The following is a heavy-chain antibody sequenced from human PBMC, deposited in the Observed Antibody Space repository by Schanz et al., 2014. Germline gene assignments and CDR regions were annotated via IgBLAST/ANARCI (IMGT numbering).Heavy chain of an antibody. V-gene: IGHV3-48*04. Sequence: EVHLLDSGGGLVQPGGSLRLSCAASGFTFSGYSMNWVRQAPGKGLEWVAYISSSSSTIHYADSVKGRFTISRDNAKNSLYLQMNSLRAEDTAVYYCARPPHDSSGYYPFDYWGQGTRVTVSS. CDR1: GFTFSGYS. CDR3: ARPPHDSSGYYPFDY. D-gene: IGHD3-22*01. CDR2: ISSSSSTI. J-gene: IGHJ4*02.